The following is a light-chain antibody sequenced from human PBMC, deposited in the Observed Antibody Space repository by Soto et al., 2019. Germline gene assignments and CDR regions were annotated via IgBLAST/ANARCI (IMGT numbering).Light chain of an antibody. CDR2: NSN. CDR3: QSYDSSLSAWV. V-gene: IGLV1-44*01. CDR1: TSNVGDNA. Sequence: QSVLTQPPSASGTPGQTITISCSGSTSNVGDNALNWYQQVPGTAPKLVIYNSNQRPSGVPDRFSGSKSGTSASLAITGLQAEVEADYYCQSYDSSLSAWVFGGGTKLTVL. J-gene: IGLJ3*02.